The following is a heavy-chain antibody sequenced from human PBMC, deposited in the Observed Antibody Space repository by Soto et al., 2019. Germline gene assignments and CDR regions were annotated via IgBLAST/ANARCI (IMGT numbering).Heavy chain of an antibody. D-gene: IGHD1-26*01. J-gene: IGHJ4*02. CDR3: ARAPRSFKAFQAFGY. CDR1: GFTFSSYA. Sequence: GGSLRLSCAASGFTFSSYAMHWVRQAPGKGLEWVAVISYDGSNKYYADSVKGRFTISRDNSKNTLYLQMNSLRAEDTAVYYCARAPRSFKAFQAFGYWGQGTLVTVS. CDR2: ISYDGSNK. V-gene: IGHV3-30-3*01.